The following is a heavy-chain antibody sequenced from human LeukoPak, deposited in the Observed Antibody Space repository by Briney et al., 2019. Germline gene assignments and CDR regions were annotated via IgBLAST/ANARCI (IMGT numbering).Heavy chain of an antibody. CDR1: GFTFSRYS. D-gene: IGHD3-10*02. J-gene: IGHJ6*04. V-gene: IGHV3-21*01. Sequence: GGSLRLSCAASGFTFSRYSMNWVRQAPGKGLEWVSSISSGSSYRYYADSLKGRFTISRDNAKNSVYLQMNSLRAEDTAVYYCAELGITMIGGVWGKGTTVTISS. CDR3: AELGITMIGGV. CDR2: ISSGSSYR.